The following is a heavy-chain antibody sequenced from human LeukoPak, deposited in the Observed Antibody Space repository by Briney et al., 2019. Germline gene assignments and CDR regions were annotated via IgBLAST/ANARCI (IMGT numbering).Heavy chain of an antibody. Sequence: SETLSLTCAVYGGSFSGYYWSWIRQPPGKGLEWIGEINHSGSTNYNPSLKSRVTISVDTAKNQFSLKLSSVTAADTAVYYCARGPTVTDKYNWFDPWGQGTLVTVSS. CDR1: GGSFSGYY. CDR3: ARGPTVTDKYNWFDP. CDR2: INHSGST. D-gene: IGHD4-17*01. V-gene: IGHV4-34*01. J-gene: IGHJ5*02.